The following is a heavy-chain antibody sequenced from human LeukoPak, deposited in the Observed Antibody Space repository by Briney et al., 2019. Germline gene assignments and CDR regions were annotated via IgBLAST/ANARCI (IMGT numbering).Heavy chain of an antibody. CDR3: AREEYGSGSYYRGWFDP. J-gene: IGHJ5*02. CDR2: IYYSGST. V-gene: IGHV4-59*01. CDR1: GGSISSYY. D-gene: IGHD3-10*01. Sequence: SETLSLTCTVSGGSISSYYWSWIRQPPGKGLEWIGYIYYSGSTNYNPSLKSRVTISVDTSKNQFSPKLSSVTAADTAVYYCAREEYGSGSYYRGWFDPWGQETLVTVSS.